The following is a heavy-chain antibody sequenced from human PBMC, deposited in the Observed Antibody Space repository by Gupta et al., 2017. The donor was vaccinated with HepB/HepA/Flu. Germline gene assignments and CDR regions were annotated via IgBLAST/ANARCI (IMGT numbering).Heavy chain of an antibody. D-gene: IGHD3-10*01. J-gene: IGHJ6*03. CDR1: GGSFSGYY. CDR3: ARGRRRITPDMDV. Sequence: QVQLQQWGAGLLKPSETLSLTCAVYGGSFSGYYWSWIRQPPGKGLEWIGEINHSGSTNDNPSLKSRVTISVDTAKNQFSLKLSSVTAADTAVYYCARGRRRITPDMDVWGKGTTVTVSS. CDR2: INHSGST. V-gene: IGHV4-34*01.